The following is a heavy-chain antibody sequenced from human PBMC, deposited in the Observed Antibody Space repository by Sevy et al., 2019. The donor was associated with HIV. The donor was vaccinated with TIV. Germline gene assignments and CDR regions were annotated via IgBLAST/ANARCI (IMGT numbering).Heavy chain of an antibody. D-gene: IGHD6-25*01. CDR1: GGSISTDLYS. CDR3: ARSSSGYPYHFDY. CDR2: IFHSGNT. J-gene: IGHJ4*02. V-gene: IGHV4-30-2*01. Sequence: QTLSLTCAVSGGSISTDLYSWNWIRQPPGKGLEWIGYIFHSGNTYYNPSLKSRVTISIDRSKNQFSLNLSSVTAADTAVYYCARSSSGYPYHFDYWGQGTLVTVSS.